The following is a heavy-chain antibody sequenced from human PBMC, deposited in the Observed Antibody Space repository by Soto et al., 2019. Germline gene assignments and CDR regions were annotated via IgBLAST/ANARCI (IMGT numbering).Heavy chain of an antibody. CDR1: GFTVTGSGFAVSSNY. J-gene: IGHJ6*02. CDR2: IYSSGTT. V-gene: IGHV3-53*01. Sequence: GGSLRLSCAGSGFTVTGSGFAVSSNYMSWVRQARGKGLEWVSVIYSSGTTYYADSVKGRFTISRDSSKSTVFLQMNSLRAEDTAVYYCARGSEYSNGYYYNAMDVWGQGTTVTVSS. CDR3: ARGSEYSNGYYYNAMDV. D-gene: IGHD4-4*01.